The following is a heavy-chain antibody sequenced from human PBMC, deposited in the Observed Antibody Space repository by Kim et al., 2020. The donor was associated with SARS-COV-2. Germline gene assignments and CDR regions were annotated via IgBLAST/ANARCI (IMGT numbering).Heavy chain of an antibody. V-gene: IGHV3-73*01. Sequence: GGSLRLSCAASGFTFSGSAMHWVRQASGKGLEWVGRIRSKANSYATAYAASVKGRFTISRDDSKNTAYLQMNSLKTEDTAVYYCTRLFNRPPGWGSGLLWFGESPLDYYYGMDVWGQGTTVTVSS. CDR2: IRSKANSYAT. CDR3: TRLFNRPPGWGSGLLWFGESPLDYYYGMDV. CDR1: GFTFSGSA. J-gene: IGHJ6*02. D-gene: IGHD3-10*01.